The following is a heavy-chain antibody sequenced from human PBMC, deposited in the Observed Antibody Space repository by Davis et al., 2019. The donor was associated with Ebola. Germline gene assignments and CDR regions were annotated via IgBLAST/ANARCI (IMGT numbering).Heavy chain of an antibody. CDR1: GFTFSSYA. D-gene: IGHD1-1*01. Sequence: PGGSLRLSCAASGFTFSSYAMHWVRQAPGKGLEWVAVISYDGSNKYYADSVNGRFTLSRDNSRNTVHLQIDSLSTEDTATYYCARGHATGWNLRGFDYWGQGTLVIVSS. CDR2: ISYDGSNK. V-gene: IGHV3-30*04. CDR3: ARGHATGWNLRGFDY. J-gene: IGHJ4*02.